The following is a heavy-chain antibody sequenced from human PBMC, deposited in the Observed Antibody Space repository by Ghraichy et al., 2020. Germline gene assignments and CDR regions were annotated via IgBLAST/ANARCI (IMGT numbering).Heavy chain of an antibody. D-gene: IGHD2-2*01. CDR3: ASSCSSTSCYQDYYYGMDV. CDR1: GYTFTSYG. V-gene: IGHV1-18*01. J-gene: IGHJ6*02. Sequence: ASVKVSCKASGYTFTSYGISWVRQAPGQGLEWMGWISAYNGNTNYAQKLQGRVTMTTDTSTSTAYMELRSLRSDDTAVYYCASSCSSTSCYQDYYYGMDVWGQGTTVTVSS. CDR2: ISAYNGNT.